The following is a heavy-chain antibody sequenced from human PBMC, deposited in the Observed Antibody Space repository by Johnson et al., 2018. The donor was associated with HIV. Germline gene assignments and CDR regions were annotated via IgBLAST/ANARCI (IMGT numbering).Heavy chain of an antibody. CDR3: AKEQATLFFRASGAAFNI. CDR2: ISFDGSHK. J-gene: IGHJ3*02. CDR1: GFAFSNYG. Sequence: QVQLVESGGGVVQPGRSLRLSCAASGFAFSNYGMHWVRQAPGKGLEWVAVISFDGSHKYYTDSVKGLSTISRDNSNNTLYLHMNSLRPDDAGVYYCAKEQATLFFRASGAAFNIWGQGTTVTVSS. V-gene: IGHV3-30*18. D-gene: IGHD3-3*01.